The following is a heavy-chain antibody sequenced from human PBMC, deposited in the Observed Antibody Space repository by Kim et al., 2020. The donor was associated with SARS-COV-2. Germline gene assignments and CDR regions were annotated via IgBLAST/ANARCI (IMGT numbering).Heavy chain of an antibody. CDR2: ISYDGSNH. Sequence: GGSLRLSCAASGFTFSTYGMHWVRQAPGKGLEWVAVISYDGSNHYSADSVEGRFTISRDNSNDTLYLHINSLRAEDTAVYFCAKSPIAVAGSYFEYWGQGTLVTVSS. CDR3: AKSPIAVAGSYFEY. CDR1: GFTFSTYG. D-gene: IGHD6-19*01. J-gene: IGHJ4*02. V-gene: IGHV3-30*18.